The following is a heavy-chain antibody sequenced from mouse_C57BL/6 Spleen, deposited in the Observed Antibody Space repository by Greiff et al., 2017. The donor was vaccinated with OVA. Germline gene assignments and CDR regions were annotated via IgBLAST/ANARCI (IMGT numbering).Heavy chain of an antibody. CDR1: GYTFTSYW. D-gene: IGHD1-1*01. CDR3: ARDPLLLGD. V-gene: IGHV1-55*01. Sequence: QVQLQQPGAELVKPGASVKMSCKASGYTFTSYWITWVKQRPGQGLEWLGALYPGSGSTNYNEKFKSKATLTVDTSSSTAYMQLSSLTSADSAVYDCARDPLLLGDWGQGTTLTVSS. CDR2: LYPGSGST. J-gene: IGHJ2*01.